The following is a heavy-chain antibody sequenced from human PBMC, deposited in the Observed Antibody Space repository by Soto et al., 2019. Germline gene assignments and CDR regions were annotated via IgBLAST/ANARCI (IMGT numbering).Heavy chain of an antibody. Sequence: QVQLVQSGAEVKKPGSSVKVSCKAPGGTFSTYAISWVRQAPGQGLEWMGGVIPIFGTPKYAQKFQGRVTSSADESTSTGYMDLRSLRSEDTAVYYFARSQGGSSSLDIYYYYYYGMDVWGQGTTVTVSS. D-gene: IGHD2-15*01. J-gene: IGHJ6*02. CDR2: VIPIFGTP. CDR1: GGTFSTYA. V-gene: IGHV1-69*01. CDR3: ARSQGGSSSLDIYYYYYYGMDV.